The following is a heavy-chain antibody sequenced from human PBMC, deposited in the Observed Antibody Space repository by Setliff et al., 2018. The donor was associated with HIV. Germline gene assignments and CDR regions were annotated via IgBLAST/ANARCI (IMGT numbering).Heavy chain of an antibody. Sequence: QTGGSLRLSCVVSGFNVGTNYMSWVRQAPGKGLEWVSIMYSGAGIYYADSVKGRFTTSRDSSKNTLYLQMNSLRAEDTAVYYCAKATGSATSPRGSFDYLGRGTLVTVSS. CDR3: AKATGSATSPRGSFDY. V-gene: IGHV3-53*01. CDR2: MYSGAGI. D-gene: IGHD3-16*01. CDR1: GFNVGTNY. J-gene: IGHJ4*02.